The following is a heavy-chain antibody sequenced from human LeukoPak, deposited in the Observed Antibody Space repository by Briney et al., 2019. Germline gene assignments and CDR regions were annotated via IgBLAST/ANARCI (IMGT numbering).Heavy chain of an antibody. CDR2: ISTSGTTT. CDR3: ARGPPLFDP. J-gene: IGHJ5*02. CDR1: GFTFTSYS. V-gene: IGHV3-48*01. Sequence: GGSLRLSCAASGFTFTSYSMNWVRQAPGKGLEWVSYISTSGTTTYYADSVKGRFTISSDNAKSSLYLQMNSLRPGDTAVYYCARGPPLFDPWGQGTLVTVSS.